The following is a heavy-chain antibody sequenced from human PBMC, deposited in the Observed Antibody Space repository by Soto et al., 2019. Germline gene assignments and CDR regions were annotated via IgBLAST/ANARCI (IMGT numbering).Heavy chain of an antibody. CDR2: INHSGGT. J-gene: IGHJ4*02. CDR3: ARLDGYDNYFDY. CDR1: GGSFSGYY. V-gene: IGHV4-34*01. D-gene: IGHD5-12*01. Sequence: SETLSLTCAVYGGSFSGYYWSWIRQPPGKGLEWIGEINHSGGTNYNPSLKSRVTISVDTSKSQFSLKLSSVTAADTAVYFCARLDGYDNYFDYWGQGALVTVSS.